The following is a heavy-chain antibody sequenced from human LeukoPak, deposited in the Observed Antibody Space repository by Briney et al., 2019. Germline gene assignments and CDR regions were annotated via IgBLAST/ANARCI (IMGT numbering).Heavy chain of an antibody. J-gene: IGHJ6*03. D-gene: IGHD6-13*01. CDR2: INHSGGT. CDR1: GGFSSGHY. CDR3: ARGGRYMSASWYRSVYYYMDV. V-gene: IGHV4-34*01. Sequence: SETLSLTCAVYGGFSSGHYWSWIRQPPGKGLEWIGEINHSGGTNYNPSLKSRVTISVDTSKNQFSLRLTSVTAADTAVYFCARGGRYMSASWYRSVYYYMDVWGKGTTVTVSS.